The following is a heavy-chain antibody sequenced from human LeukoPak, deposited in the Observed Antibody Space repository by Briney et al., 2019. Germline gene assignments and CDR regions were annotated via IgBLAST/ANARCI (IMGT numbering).Heavy chain of an antibody. D-gene: IGHD5-12*01. Sequence: GGSLRLSCAASGFTFSSYAMHWVRQAPGKGLEWVAVISYDGSNKYYADSVKGRFTISRDNSKNTLYLQMNSLRAEDTAVYYCARGGYDDAFDIWDQGTMVTVSS. V-gene: IGHV3-30-3*01. CDR1: GFTFSSYA. CDR2: ISYDGSNK. J-gene: IGHJ3*02. CDR3: ARGGYDDAFDI.